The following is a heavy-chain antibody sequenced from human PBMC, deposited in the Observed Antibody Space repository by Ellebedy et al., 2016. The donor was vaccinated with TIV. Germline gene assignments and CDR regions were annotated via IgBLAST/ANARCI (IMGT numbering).Heavy chain of an antibody. Sequence: GESLKISCAVSGFMSSNYAMSWVRQPPGKGLEWVSDISGGGPSTNYADSVKGRFTFSRDESNNTLYLQMNSLRADDTAIYYCAKRGIADSFDIWGLGTLVAVSS. D-gene: IGHD3-10*01. CDR3: AKRGIADSFDI. J-gene: IGHJ3*02. CDR2: ISGGGPST. V-gene: IGHV3-23*01. CDR1: GFMSSNYA.